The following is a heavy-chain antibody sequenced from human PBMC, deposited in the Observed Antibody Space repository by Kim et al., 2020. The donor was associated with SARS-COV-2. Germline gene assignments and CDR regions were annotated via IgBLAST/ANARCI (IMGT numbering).Heavy chain of an antibody. D-gene: IGHD7-27*01. CDR2: IYSDGTT. V-gene: IGHV3-53*01. J-gene: IGHJ4*02. Sequence: GGSLRLSCAPSGFTVRSNHMSWVRQAPGKGLEWVSIIYSDGTTYYADSVMGRFTISRDNSKNTVYLQMNTLRAEDTAVYYCINSNWGSYWGQGTLVTVSS. CDR3: INSNWGSY. CDR1: GFTVRSNH.